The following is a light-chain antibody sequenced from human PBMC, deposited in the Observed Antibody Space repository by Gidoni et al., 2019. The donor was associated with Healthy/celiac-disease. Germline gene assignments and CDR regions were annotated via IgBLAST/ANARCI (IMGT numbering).Light chain of an antibody. J-gene: IGKJ3*01. CDR3: QQYNSYSGT. CDR1: QSISSW. CDR2: DAS. Sequence: DMQMTQSPSTLSASVGDRVTITCRASQSISSWLAWYQQKPGKAPKLLIYDASNLEIGVPSRFSGSGSGTEFTLTISNLQPDDFATYYCQQYNSYSGTFGPGTKVEIK. V-gene: IGKV1-5*01.